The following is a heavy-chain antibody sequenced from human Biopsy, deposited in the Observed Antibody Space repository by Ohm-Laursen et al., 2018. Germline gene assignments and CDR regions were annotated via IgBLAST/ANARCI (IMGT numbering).Heavy chain of an antibody. CDR3: ARILGSTVTTYSAMDV. V-gene: IGHV2-26*01. Sequence: TQTLTLTCSVSGFSLSNGRMGVSWIRQPPGKALEWLAHIFSNDEKAYSTSLKSRLTISKDTSKSQVVLTMTNLDPVDTATYYCARILGSTVTTYSAMDVWGQGTTVTVSS. CDR2: IFSNDEK. J-gene: IGHJ6*02. D-gene: IGHD4-17*01. CDR1: GFSLSNGRMG.